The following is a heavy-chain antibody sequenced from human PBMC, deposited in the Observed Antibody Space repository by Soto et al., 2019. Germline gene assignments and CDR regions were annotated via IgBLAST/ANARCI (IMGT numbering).Heavy chain of an antibody. D-gene: IGHD6-19*01. V-gene: IGHV4-59*01. CDR1: GGSISSYY. CDR2: IYYSGST. J-gene: IGHJ6*03. CDR3: ARTSSGSGWYDSVYYYYYMDV. Sequence: SETLSLTCTVSGGSISSYYWSWIRQPPGKGLEWIGYIYYSGSTNYNPSLKSRVTISVDTSKNQFSLKLSSVTAADTAVYYCARTSSGSGWYDSVYYYYYMDVWGKGTTVTVSS.